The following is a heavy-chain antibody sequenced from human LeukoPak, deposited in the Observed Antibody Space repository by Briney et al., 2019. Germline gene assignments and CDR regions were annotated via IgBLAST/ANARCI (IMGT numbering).Heavy chain of an antibody. J-gene: IGHJ6*02. D-gene: IGHD6-19*01. CDR3: AARGDSSGWSLYYYYYGMDV. V-gene: IGHV4-31*03. CDR2: IYYSGCT. Sequence: SQTLSLTCTVSGGSISSGGYYWSWIRQHPGKGLEWIGYIYYSGCTYYNPSLKSRVTISVDTSKNQFSLKLSSVTAADTAVYYCAARGDSSGWSLYYYYYGMDVWGQGTTVTVSS. CDR1: GGSISSGGYY.